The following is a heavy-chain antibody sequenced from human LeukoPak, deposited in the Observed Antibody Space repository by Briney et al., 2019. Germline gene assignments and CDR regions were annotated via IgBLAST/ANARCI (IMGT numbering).Heavy chain of an antibody. CDR3: ARCVGGGYNSWYFDY. D-gene: IGHD5-24*01. Sequence: GESLKISCKGSGYSFTSYWIGWVRQMPGKGLEWMGIIYPGDSDTRYSPSFQGQVTISADKSISTAYLQWSSLKASDTAMYYCARCVGGGYNSWYFDYWGQGTLVTVSS. CDR1: GYSFTSYW. J-gene: IGHJ4*02. V-gene: IGHV5-51*01. CDR2: IYPGDSDT.